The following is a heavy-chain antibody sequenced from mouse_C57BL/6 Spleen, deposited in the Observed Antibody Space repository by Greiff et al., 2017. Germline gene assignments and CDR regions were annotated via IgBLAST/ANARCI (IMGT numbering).Heavy chain of an antibody. CDR1: GFNITDYY. D-gene: IGHD3-2*02. Sequence: EVQLQQSGAELVRPGASVKLSCTASGFNITDYYMHWVKQRPEQGLEWIGRIDPEDGDTEYAPKFQGKATMTADTSSNTAYLQLSSLTSEDTAVYYCTLLDSSKGFAYWGQGTLVTVSA. CDR2: IDPEDGDT. J-gene: IGHJ3*01. CDR3: TLLDSSKGFAY. V-gene: IGHV14-1*01.